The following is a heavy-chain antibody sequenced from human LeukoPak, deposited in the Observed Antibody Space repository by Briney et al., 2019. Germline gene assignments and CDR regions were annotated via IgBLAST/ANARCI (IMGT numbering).Heavy chain of an antibody. V-gene: IGHV3-23*01. CDR2: ISGSGSST. CDR1: GVTFSSYA. D-gene: IGHD2-8*01. CDR3: ARDRVYRGDIFDY. Sequence: GGSLRLSCAPSGVTFSSYAMSCVRQAPGKGLGWVSAISGSGSSTYYADCVKGRFTISKDNAKSSLYVQMNSLRAEDTADYYCARDRVYRGDIFDYWGQGTLVTVSS. J-gene: IGHJ4*02.